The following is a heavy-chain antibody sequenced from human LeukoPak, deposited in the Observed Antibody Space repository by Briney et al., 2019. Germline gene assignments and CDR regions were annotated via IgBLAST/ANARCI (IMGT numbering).Heavy chain of an antibody. Sequence: GGSLRLSCAASGFTFTNYAMIWVRQAPGTGLEWVSALSGSGTNTYYADSVKGRFTISRDNAKNSLYLQMNSLRAEDTAVYYCARDPWGDQPGYFDYWGQGTLVTVSS. CDR2: LSGSGTNT. J-gene: IGHJ4*02. V-gene: IGHV3-21*01. CDR1: GFTFTNYA. D-gene: IGHD1-14*01. CDR3: ARDPWGDQPGYFDY.